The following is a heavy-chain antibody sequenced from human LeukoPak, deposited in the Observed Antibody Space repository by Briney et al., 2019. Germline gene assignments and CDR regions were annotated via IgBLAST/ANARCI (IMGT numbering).Heavy chain of an antibody. V-gene: IGHV3-33*06. Sequence: PGGSLRLSCAASGFTFSSYGMHWVRQAPGKGLEWVAVIWYDGSNKYYADSVKGRFTVSRDNSKNTLYLQMNSLRAEDTAVYYCAKGGCSSTSCYLSSSSETYCYYYMDVWGQGTLVTVSS. CDR2: IWYDGSNK. CDR1: GFTFSSYG. J-gene: IGHJ6*03. CDR3: AKGGCSSTSCYLSSSSETYCYYYMDV. D-gene: IGHD2-2*01.